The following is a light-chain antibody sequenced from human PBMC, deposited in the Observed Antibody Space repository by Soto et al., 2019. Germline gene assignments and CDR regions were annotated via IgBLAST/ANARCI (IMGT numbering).Light chain of an antibody. CDR2: DTS. Sequence: EIVLTQSPATLSLSPGERATLFCRASQSVGDRLAWYQQKPGQTPRVVIYDTSKRASDIPERFSGSGSGTDFTLSLSRLEPEDFAIYYWQERTFGPPLSFGGGTRV. CDR3: QERTFGPPLS. CDR1: QSVGDR. J-gene: IGKJ4*01. V-gene: IGKV3-11*01.